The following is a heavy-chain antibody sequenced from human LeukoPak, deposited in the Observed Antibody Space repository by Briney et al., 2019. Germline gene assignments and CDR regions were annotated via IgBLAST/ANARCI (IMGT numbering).Heavy chain of an antibody. CDR1: GDSITNYY. V-gene: IGHV4-59*12. CDR2: VYYTGST. Sequence: KSSETLSLTCTVSGDSITNYYWSWIRQPPGKGLEWIGYVYYTGSTDYNPSLKSRVTMSVDTSKNQFSLKLSSVTAADTAVYYCARDLSESYFDYWGQGTLVTVSS. J-gene: IGHJ4*02. CDR3: ARDLSESYFDY.